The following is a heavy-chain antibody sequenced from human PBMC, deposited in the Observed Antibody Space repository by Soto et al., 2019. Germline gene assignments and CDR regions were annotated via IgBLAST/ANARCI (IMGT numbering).Heavy chain of an antibody. Sequence: ASVKLSCKASGYTFTSYAIHWVRQAPGQRLEWMGWINAGNGNTKYSQKFQGRVTITRDTSASTAYMELSSLRSEDTAVYYCARGITLPTPLEYWGQGTLVTVSS. D-gene: IGHD1-20*01. CDR3: ARGITLPTPLEY. CDR1: GYTFTSYA. J-gene: IGHJ4*02. CDR2: INAGNGNT. V-gene: IGHV1-3*01.